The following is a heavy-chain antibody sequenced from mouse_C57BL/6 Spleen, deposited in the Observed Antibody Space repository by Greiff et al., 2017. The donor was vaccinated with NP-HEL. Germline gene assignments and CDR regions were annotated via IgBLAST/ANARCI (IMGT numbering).Heavy chain of an antibody. CDR2: INPSTGGT. Sequence: EVQLQQSGPELVKPGASVKISCKASGYSFTGYYMHWVKQSSEKSLEWIGEINPSTGGTSYNQKFKGKATLTVDKSSSTAYMQLKSLTSEDSAVYYCARSERYFDYWGQGTTLTVSS. J-gene: IGHJ2*01. CDR1: GYSFTGYY. V-gene: IGHV1-43*01. CDR3: ARSERYFDY.